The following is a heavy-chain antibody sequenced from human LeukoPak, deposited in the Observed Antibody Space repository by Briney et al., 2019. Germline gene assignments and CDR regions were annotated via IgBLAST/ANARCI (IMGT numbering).Heavy chain of an antibody. CDR1: SGSISSSSYY. D-gene: IGHD3-22*01. V-gene: IGHV4-39*01. Sequence: PSETLSLTCTVSSGSISSSSYYWGWIRQPPGKGLEWIGSIYYSGSTYYNPSLKSRVTISVDTSKNQFSLKLSSVTAADTAVYYCARRGWYYYDSSGYYFDYWGQGTLVTVSS. CDR3: ARRGWYYYDSSGYYFDY. CDR2: IYYSGST. J-gene: IGHJ4*02.